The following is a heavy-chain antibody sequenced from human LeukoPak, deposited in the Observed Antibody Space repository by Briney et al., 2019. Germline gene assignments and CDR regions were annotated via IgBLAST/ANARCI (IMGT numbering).Heavy chain of an antibody. V-gene: IGHV1-69*06. D-gene: IGHD6-13*01. Sequence: SVKVSSEASGGTFSSSAISSVREAPGQRLEWMGGIIPIFVTANYAQKFQSRVTITADKSTSTAYMELSSLRSEDTAVYYCARDSRTAFDYWGQGTLVTVSS. CDR2: IIPIFVTA. CDR3: ARDSRTAFDY. J-gene: IGHJ4*02. CDR1: GGTFSSSA.